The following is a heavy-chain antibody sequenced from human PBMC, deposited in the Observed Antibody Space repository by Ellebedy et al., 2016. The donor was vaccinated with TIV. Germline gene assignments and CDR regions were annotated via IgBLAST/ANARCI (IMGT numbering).Heavy chain of an antibody. Sequence: GESLKISCAASGFTFSSYSMNWVRQAPGKGLEWVSSISSSSSYIYYADSVKGRFTISSDNAKNSLYLQMNSLRAEDTAVYYCARDLQGMGGAFDIWGQGTMVTVSS. CDR1: GFTFSSYS. CDR3: ARDLQGMGGAFDI. D-gene: IGHD1-26*01. CDR2: ISSSSSYI. J-gene: IGHJ3*02. V-gene: IGHV3-21*01.